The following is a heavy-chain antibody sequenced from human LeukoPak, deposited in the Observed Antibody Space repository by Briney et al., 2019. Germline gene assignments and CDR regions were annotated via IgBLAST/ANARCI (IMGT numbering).Heavy chain of an antibody. CDR2: IIPIFGTA. D-gene: IGHD6-13*01. V-gene: IGHV1-69*05. J-gene: IGHJ6*03. Sequence: SVKVSCKASGGTFSSYAISWVRQAPGQGLEWMGGIIPIFGTANYAQKFQGRVTITTDESTSTAYMELSSLRSEDTAVYYCARKVAYSSSWPDYYHYYMDVWGKGTTVTVSS. CDR1: GGTFSSYA. CDR3: ARKVAYSSSWPDYYHYYMDV.